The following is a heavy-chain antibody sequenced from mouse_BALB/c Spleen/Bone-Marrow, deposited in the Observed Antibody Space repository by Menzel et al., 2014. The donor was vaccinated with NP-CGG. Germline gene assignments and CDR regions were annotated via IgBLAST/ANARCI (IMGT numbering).Heavy chain of an antibody. CDR3: ARRYYNMAMDY. CDR1: GFNIKDTY. CDR2: IDPAIGNS. D-gene: IGHD1-1*01. Sequence: VQLQQSGAELVRPGASVKLSCTASGFNIKDTYIHRVKQRPEQGLEWIGRIDPAIGNSKYGPKFQGKATFTSDTSSNTAYLQLSSLTSEDTAVYYCARRYYNMAMDYWGQGTSVTVSS. V-gene: IGHV14-3*02. J-gene: IGHJ4*01.